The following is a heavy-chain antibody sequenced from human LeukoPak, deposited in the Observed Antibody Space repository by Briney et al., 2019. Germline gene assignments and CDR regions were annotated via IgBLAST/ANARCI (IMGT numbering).Heavy chain of an antibody. CDR3: ARVLGAGDSWELLHHGYYFDY. CDR2: ISSSSSYT. Sequence: TGGSLRLSCAASGFTFSDYYMSWIRQAPGKGVEWVSYISSSSSYTNYADSVKGRFTISRDNAKNSLYLQMNSLRAEDTAVYYCARVLGAGDSWELLHHGYYFDYWGQGTLVTVSS. CDR1: GFTFSDYY. V-gene: IGHV3-11*05. D-gene: IGHD1-26*01. J-gene: IGHJ4*02.